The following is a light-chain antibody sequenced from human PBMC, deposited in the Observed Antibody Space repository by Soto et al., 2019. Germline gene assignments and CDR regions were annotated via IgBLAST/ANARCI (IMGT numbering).Light chain of an antibody. J-gene: IGKJ1*01. CDR3: QQFGNSART. CDR1: QSVSSTD. Sequence: EIVLTQSPGTLSLSPGERATLSCRASQSVSSTDLVWYQQKRGQAPRLLIYGASSRATGIPDRFSGSGSRTDFTLTISRLETEDFAVYYCQQFGNSARTFGQGTEVQV. CDR2: GAS. V-gene: IGKV3-20*01.